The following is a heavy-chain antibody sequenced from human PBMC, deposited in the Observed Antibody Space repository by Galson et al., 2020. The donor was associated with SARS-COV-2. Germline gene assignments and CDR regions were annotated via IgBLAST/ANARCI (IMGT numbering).Heavy chain of an antibody. CDR2: VSDDSGYI. Sequence: GESLKISCAASGFTFSDYSMIWVRQAPGKGLEWVSSVSDDSGYIYYADSVKGRFTISRDNARNSLNLQLNSLRAEDTAVYFCERDSWYESSGYFGALDYWGQGTLVTVSS. V-gene: IGHV3-21*01. J-gene: IGHJ4*02. CDR3: ERDSWYESSGYFGALDY. CDR1: GFTFSDYS. D-gene: IGHD3-22*01.